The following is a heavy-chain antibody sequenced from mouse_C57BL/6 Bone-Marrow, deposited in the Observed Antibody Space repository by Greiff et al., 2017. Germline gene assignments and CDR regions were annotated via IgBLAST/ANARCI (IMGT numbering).Heavy chain of an antibody. D-gene: IGHD5-1-1*01. CDR3: ARLYHFDY. CDR2: ISDGGSYT. V-gene: IGHV5-4*03. J-gene: IGHJ2*01. Sequence: DVKLVESGGGLVKPGGSLKLSCAASGFTFSSYAMSWVRQTPEKRLEWVATISDGGSYTYYPDNVKGRFTISRDNAKNNLYLQMSHLKSEDTAMYYCARLYHFDYWGQGTTLTVSS. CDR1: GFTFSSYA.